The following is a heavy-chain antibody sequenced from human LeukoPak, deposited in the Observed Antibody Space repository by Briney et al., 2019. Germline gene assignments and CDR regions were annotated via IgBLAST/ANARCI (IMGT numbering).Heavy chain of an antibody. CDR1: GGSFSGYY. D-gene: IGHD6-6*01. J-gene: IGHJ4*02. V-gene: IGHV4-34*01. Sequence: SETLSLTCAVYGGSFSGYYWSWIRQPPGKGLEWIGEINHSGSTNYNPSLKSRVTISVDTSKIQFSLKLSSVTAADTAVYYCARGRRIAARPGFDYWGQGTLVTVSS. CDR2: INHSGST. CDR3: ARGRRIAARPGFDY.